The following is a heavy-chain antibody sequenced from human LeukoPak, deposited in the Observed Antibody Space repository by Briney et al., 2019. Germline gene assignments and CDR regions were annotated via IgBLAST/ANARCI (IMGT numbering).Heavy chain of an antibody. V-gene: IGHV4-39*01. CDR1: GDSISSGDYY. J-gene: IGHJ3*02. CDR2: IYYSGST. Sequence: SETLSLTCTVSGDSISSGDYYWSWIRQPAGKGLEWIGSIYYSGSTYYNPSLKSRVTISVDTSKNQFSLKLSSVTAVDTAMYYCARLNRITMVRGVIIGAFDIWGQGTMVTVSS. D-gene: IGHD3-10*01. CDR3: ARLNRITMVRGVIIGAFDI.